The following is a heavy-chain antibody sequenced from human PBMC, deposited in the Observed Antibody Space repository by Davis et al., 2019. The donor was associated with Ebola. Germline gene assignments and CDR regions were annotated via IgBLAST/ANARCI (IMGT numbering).Heavy chain of an antibody. CDR2: IYSGGST. CDR1: GITVLTNY. D-gene: IGHD6-19*01. V-gene: IGHV3-66*01. CDR3: ARGVMIAVAGTGYAFDI. J-gene: IGHJ3*02. Sequence: GESLKIPCAAPGITVLTNYLTWAPPAPGKGLEWVSVIYSGGSTYYADSLKGRYTVSRDNSRNTRYLQIDSLRAEDTAVYYCARGVMIAVAGTGYAFDIWGQGTMVTVSS.